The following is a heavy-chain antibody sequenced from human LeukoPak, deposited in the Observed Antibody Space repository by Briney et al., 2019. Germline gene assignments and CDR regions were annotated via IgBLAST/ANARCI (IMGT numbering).Heavy chain of an antibody. CDR2: IYYSGST. D-gene: IGHD3-10*01. CDR1: GGSISSYY. CDR3: ARTYGSGSLIFDY. V-gene: IGHV4-59*01. J-gene: IGHJ4*02. Sequence: SETLSLTCTVSGGSISSYYWSWIRQPPGKGLEWIGYIYYSGSTSYNPSLKSRVTISVDTSKNQFSLKLSSVTAADTAVYYCARTYGSGSLIFDYWGQGTLVTVSS.